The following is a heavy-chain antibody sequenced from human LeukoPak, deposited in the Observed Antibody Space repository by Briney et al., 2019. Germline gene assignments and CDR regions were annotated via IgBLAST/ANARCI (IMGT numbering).Heavy chain of an antibody. CDR2: IIPIFGIA. D-gene: IGHD1-1*01. CDR3: AREDPTVMFDY. V-gene: IGHV1-69*04. CDR1: GGTFSSYA. Sequence: SVKVSCRASGGTFSSYAISWVRQAPGEGLEWMGRIIPIFGIANYAQKFQGRVTITADKSTSTAYMELGSLRSEDTAVYYCAREDPTVMFDYWGQGTLVTVSS. J-gene: IGHJ4*02.